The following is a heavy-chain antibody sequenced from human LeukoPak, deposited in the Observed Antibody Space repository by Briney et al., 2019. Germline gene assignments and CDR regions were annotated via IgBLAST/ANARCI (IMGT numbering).Heavy chain of an antibody. CDR2: IEQDGSEK. Sequence: PGGSLRLSCAASGFTFSSYWMSWVRQAPGKGLEWVANIEQDGSEKYYVDSVKGRFTISRDNAKNSLYLQMNSLRAEDTAVYYCARDIVVVVAATNHFDYWGQGTLVTVSS. CDR3: ARDIVVVVAATNHFDY. D-gene: IGHD2-15*01. J-gene: IGHJ4*02. CDR1: GFTFSSYW. V-gene: IGHV3-7*01.